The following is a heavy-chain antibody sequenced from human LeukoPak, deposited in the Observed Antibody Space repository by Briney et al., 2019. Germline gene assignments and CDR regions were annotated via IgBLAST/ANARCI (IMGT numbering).Heavy chain of an antibody. CDR2: IFPGDSET. CDR1: GYSFTSYW. J-gene: IGHJ4*02. D-gene: IGHD1/OR15-1a*01. V-gene: IGHV5-51*01. Sequence: PGESLKISCKGSGYSFTSYWIGWVRQMPGKGLEWMGLIFPGDSETIYSPSLQGQVTISADKSINTAYLRWSSLKASDTAMYYCATSESQTRFDYWGQGTLVTVSS. CDR3: ATSESQTRFDY.